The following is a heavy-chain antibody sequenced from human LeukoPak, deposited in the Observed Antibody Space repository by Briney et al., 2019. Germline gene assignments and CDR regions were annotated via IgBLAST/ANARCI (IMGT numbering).Heavy chain of an antibody. CDR1: GGSFSGYY. D-gene: IGHD3-10*01. Sequence: TSSETLSLTCAVYGGSFSGYYWSWIRLPPGKGLEWIGEINHSGSTNYNPSLKSRVTISVDTSKNQFSLKLSSVTAADTAVYYCARGLRYYYGSGSYHRWFDPWGQGTLVTVSS. CDR3: ARGLRYYYGSGSYHRWFDP. V-gene: IGHV4-34*01. J-gene: IGHJ5*02. CDR2: INHSGST.